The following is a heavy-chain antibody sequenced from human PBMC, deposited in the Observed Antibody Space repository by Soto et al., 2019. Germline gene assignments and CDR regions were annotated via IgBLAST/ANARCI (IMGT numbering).Heavy chain of an antibody. J-gene: IGHJ4*02. CDR1: GFTFSSYA. Sequence: GGSLRLSCAASGFTFSSYAMSRVRQAPGKGLEWVSAISGSGGSTYYADSVKGRFTISRDNSKNTLYLQMNSLRAEDTAVYYCAKGANTVTAVVVRLIDYWGQGTLVTVSS. D-gene: IGHD4-4*01. CDR2: ISGSGGST. CDR3: AKGANTVTAVVVRLIDY. V-gene: IGHV3-23*01.